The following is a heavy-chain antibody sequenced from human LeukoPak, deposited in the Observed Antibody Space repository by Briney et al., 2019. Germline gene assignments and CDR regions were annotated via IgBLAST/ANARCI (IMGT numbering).Heavy chain of an antibody. V-gene: IGHV3-66*04. CDR3: ARQTGAAAHLGLGYYFDY. J-gene: IGHJ4*02. Sequence: GGSLRLSCAASEFSVGSNYMTWVRQAPGKGLEWVSLIYSGGSTYYADSVKGRFTISRDNSKNTLYLQMNSLRAEDTAVYYCARQTGAAAHLGLGYYFDYWGQGTLVTVSS. CDR2: IYSGGST. D-gene: IGHD6-13*01. CDR1: EFSVGSNY.